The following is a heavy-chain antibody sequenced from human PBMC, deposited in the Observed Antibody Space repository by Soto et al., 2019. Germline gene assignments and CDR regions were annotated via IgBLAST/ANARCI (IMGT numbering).Heavy chain of an antibody. V-gene: IGHV3-21*01. CDR1: GFTFSSYS. J-gene: IGHJ4*02. CDR2: ISSSSYI. CDR3: ARDNLPLRENWGSVDY. Sequence: GGSLRLSCAASGFTFSSYSMNWVRQAPGKGLEWVSSISSSSYIYYADSVKGRFTISRDNAKNSLYLQMNSLRAEDTAVYYCARDNLPLRENWGSVDYWGQGTLVTVSS. D-gene: IGHD7-27*01.